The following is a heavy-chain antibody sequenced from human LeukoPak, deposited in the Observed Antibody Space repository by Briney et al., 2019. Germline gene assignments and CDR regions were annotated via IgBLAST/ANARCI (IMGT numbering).Heavy chain of an antibody. D-gene: IGHD3-22*01. V-gene: IGHV1-69*05. Sequence: SVKVSCKASGGTFSSYAISWVRQAPGQGLEWMGGIIPIFGTANYAQKFQGRVTITTDESTSSAYMELSSLRSEDTAVYYCASNPDYDSSGSPVDYWGQGTLVTVSS. CDR1: GGTFSSYA. CDR2: IIPIFGTA. CDR3: ASNPDYDSSGSPVDY. J-gene: IGHJ4*02.